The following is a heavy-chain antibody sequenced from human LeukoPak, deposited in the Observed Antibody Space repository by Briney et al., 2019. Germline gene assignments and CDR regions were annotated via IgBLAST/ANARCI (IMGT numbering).Heavy chain of an antibody. CDR2: LSGSGAST. CDR1: GFTFRTYA. J-gene: IGHJ4*02. Sequence: GGSLRLSCAASGFTFRTYAMSWVRQAPGKGLEWVSGLSGSGASTYYADSVKGRFTISRDNSKNTLYLQMSSLRAEDTAVYYCAKGAKVGPTAMDYWGQGTLVTVSS. CDR3: AKGAKVGPTAMDY. V-gene: IGHV3-23*01. D-gene: IGHD2-2*01.